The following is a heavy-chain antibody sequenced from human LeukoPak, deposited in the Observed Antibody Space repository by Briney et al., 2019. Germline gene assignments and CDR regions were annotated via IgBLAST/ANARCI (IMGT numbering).Heavy chain of an antibody. D-gene: IGHD6-13*01. Sequence: ASVKVSCKASGYTFTGYYMHWVRQAPGQGLEWMGWINPNSGGTNYAQKFQGRVTMTRDTSISTAYMELSRLRSDDTAVYYCARVGPGIAAAGTYYYYYMDVWGKGTTVTVSS. V-gene: IGHV1-2*02. CDR1: GYTFTGYY. CDR2: INPNSGGT. CDR3: ARVGPGIAAAGTYYYYYMDV. J-gene: IGHJ6*03.